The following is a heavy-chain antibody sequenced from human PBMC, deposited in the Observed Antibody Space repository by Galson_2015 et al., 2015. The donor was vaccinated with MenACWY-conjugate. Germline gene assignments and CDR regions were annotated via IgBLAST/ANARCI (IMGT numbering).Heavy chain of an antibody. CDR1: GFSFSSYW. Sequence: SLRLSCAASGFSFSSYWMAWVRQAPGKGLECVGSISQDGSETVYDDDSVKGRFTISRDNAKNSLYLHMNSLRAEDTAVYYCATPSGRLRAHEYWGQGTLVTVSS. J-gene: IGHJ4*02. V-gene: IGHV3-7*03. CDR3: ATPSGRLRAHEY. CDR2: ISQDGSET. D-gene: IGHD3-10*01.